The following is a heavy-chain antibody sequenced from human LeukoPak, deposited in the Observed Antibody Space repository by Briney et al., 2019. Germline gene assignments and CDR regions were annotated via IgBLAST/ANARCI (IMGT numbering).Heavy chain of an antibody. Sequence: PSETLSLTCAVYGGSLSNYYWSWVRQPPGKGLEWIGEINHSGSTYYNPSLKSRVTISVDTSKNQLSLKLTSVTAADTAVYYCARGPASGSNFAWFDSWGQGTLVTASS. CDR3: ARGPASGSNFAWFDS. CDR2: INHSGST. J-gene: IGHJ5*02. D-gene: IGHD3-10*01. CDR1: GGSLSNYY. V-gene: IGHV4-34*01.